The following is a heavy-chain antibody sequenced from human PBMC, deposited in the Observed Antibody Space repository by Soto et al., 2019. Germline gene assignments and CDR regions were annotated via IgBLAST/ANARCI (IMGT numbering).Heavy chain of an antibody. Sequence: GGSLRLSCAASGFIFTSYAMHWVRQAPGKGLEWVAVISYDVSSKYYADSVKGRFTISRDNSKNTLYLQMNSLRAEDTAMYYCARDRLKDSLFHDAFDVWGQGTLVTVSS. CDR3: ARDRLKDSLFHDAFDV. J-gene: IGHJ3*01. D-gene: IGHD2-15*01. CDR1: GFIFTSYA. CDR2: ISYDVSSK. V-gene: IGHV3-30*04.